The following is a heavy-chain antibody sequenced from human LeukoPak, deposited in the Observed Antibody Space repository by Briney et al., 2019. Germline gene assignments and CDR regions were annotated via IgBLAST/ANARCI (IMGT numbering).Heavy chain of an antibody. CDR2: MSYDGSNK. Sequence: GGSLRLSCAASGFTFSSYGIHWVRQAPGKGLEWVAVMSYDGSNKFYADSVKGRFTISRDNSKNTLYLQMNSLRAEDTAVYYCAKSSVVTDYYGMDVWGQGTTVTVSS. CDR3: AKSSVVTDYYGMDV. J-gene: IGHJ6*02. D-gene: IGHD5-18*01. V-gene: IGHV3-30*18. CDR1: GFTFSSYG.